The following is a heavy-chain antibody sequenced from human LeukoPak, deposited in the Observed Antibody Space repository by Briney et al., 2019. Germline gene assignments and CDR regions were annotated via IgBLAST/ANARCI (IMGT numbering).Heavy chain of an antibody. J-gene: IGHJ4*02. Sequence: ASVKVSCKASGYSFTSYGITWVRQAPGQGLEWMGWISPYSGVRDYAHNLQGRVTMTTDTSTSTAYVELRSLASDDTAIYYCVSGRDFDYWGQGTLLTVSS. D-gene: IGHD1-26*01. CDR1: GYSFTSYG. CDR3: VSGRDFDY. CDR2: ISPYSGVR. V-gene: IGHV1-18*01.